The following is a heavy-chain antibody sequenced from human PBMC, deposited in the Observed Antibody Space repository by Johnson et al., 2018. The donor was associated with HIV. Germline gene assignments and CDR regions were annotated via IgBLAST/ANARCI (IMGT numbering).Heavy chain of an antibody. Sequence: QVQLVESGGGLVKPGGSLRLSCAASGFTFSDYYMSWIRQAPGKGLEWVSYISSSGSTIYSADSAKGRFTIARDNAKNSVFLQMNSLRAEDTAMYYCARDDYYDTSNHLDIWGQGTMVTVSS. CDR1: GFTFSDYY. D-gene: IGHD3-22*01. J-gene: IGHJ3*02. V-gene: IGHV3-11*04. CDR3: ARDDYYDTSNHLDI. CDR2: ISSSGSTI.